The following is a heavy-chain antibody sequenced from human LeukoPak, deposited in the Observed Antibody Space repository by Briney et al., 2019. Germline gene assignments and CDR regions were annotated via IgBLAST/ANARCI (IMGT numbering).Heavy chain of an antibody. D-gene: IGHD2-15*01. J-gene: IGHJ6*02. CDR3: ARQYCSGGSCYKLYYYYGMDV. CDR1: GYTFTSYG. CDR2: ISAYNGNT. Sequence: ASVKVSCKASGYTFTSYGISWVRQAPGQGLEWMGWISAYNGNTNYAQKFQGRVTMTRDTSISTAYMELSRLRSDDTAVYYCARQYCSGGSCYKLYYYYGMDVWGQGTTVTVSS. V-gene: IGHV1-18*01.